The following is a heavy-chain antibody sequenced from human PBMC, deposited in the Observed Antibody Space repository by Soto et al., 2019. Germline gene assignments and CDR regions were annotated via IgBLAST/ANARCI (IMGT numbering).Heavy chain of an antibody. J-gene: IGHJ3*02. D-gene: IGHD3-22*01. CDR1: GGSISSGGYY. CDR2: IYYSGST. Sequence: QVQLQESGPGLVKPSQTLSLTCTVSGGSISSGGYYWSWIRQHPGKGLEWIGYIYYSGSTYYNPSLKSRVTISVDTSKNQFSLKLSSVTAADTAVYYCAREKNYYDSWADAFDIWGQGTMVTVSS. CDR3: AREKNYYDSWADAFDI. V-gene: IGHV4-31*03.